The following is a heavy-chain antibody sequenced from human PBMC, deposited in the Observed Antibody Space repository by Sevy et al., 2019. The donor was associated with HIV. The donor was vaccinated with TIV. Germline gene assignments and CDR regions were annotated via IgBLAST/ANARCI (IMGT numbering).Heavy chain of an antibody. V-gene: IGHV5-51*01. CDR1: GYSFTSYW. J-gene: IGHJ4*02. CDR2: IYPGDSDT. D-gene: IGHD2-2*01. CDR3: ARHTVPHCSSTCCYRPSDRFFDY. Sequence: GESLKISCKGSGYSFTSYWIGWVRQMPGKGLEWMGIIYPGDSDTRYSPSFQAQVTISADKSISTAYLQWSILKASVTAMYYWARHTVPHCSSTCCYRPSDRFFDYWGQGTLVTVSS.